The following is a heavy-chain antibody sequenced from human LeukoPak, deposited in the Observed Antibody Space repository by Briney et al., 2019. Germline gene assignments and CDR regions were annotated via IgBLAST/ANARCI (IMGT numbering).Heavy chain of an antibody. Sequence: PSETLSLTCAVSGGSPSNNYWSWIRQPPGKGLDWIGEIIHSGSTNYNPSLKSRVTISVDTSMNQVSLKLHSVTAADTAVYYCARGRYDFWSGYYGFWGQGTLVTVSS. CDR1: GGSPSNNY. CDR3: ARGRYDFWSGYYGF. D-gene: IGHD3-3*01. CDR2: IIHSGST. J-gene: IGHJ4*02. V-gene: IGHV4-34*01.